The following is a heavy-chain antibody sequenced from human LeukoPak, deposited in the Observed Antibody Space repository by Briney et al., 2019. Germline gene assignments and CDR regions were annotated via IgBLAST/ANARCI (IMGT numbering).Heavy chain of an antibody. D-gene: IGHD6-19*01. CDR1: GFTFDDFA. V-gene: IGHV3-43*02. CDR2: ISADGGGT. J-gene: IGHJ4*02. CDR3: ATSEIGYTSGPYHPDC. Sequence: GGSLRLSCAASGFTFDDFAMYWVRQAPGKGLEWVSLISADGGGTYYADSVKGRFTISRDNSKNSLYLQMISLRTEDSALYYCATSEIGYTSGPYHPDCWGQGTLVTVSS.